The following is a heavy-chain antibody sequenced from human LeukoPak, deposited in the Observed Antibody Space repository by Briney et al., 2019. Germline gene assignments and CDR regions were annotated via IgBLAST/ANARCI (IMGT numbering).Heavy chain of an antibody. D-gene: IGHD2-21*02. J-gene: IGHJ5*01. CDR2: INPNIGDA. CDR1: GYTFTGFF. V-gene: IGHV1-2*02. Sequence: GASVKVSCKASGYTFTGFFMHWVRQAPGQGLEWMGWINPNIGDAYYAQKFQGRVTMTRDRSINTAYMELSRLTSDYTAVYYCARMDLDGGDSIGFDSWGQGTLVTVSS. CDR3: ARMDLDGGDSIGFDS.